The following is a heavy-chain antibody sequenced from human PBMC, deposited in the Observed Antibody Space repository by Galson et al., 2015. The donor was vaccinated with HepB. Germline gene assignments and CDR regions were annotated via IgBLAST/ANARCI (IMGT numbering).Heavy chain of an antibody. CDR2: IYTSGST. Sequence: TLSLTCTVSGGPISSGSYYWSWIRQPAGKGLEWIGRIYTSGSTNYNPSLKSRVTISVDTSKNQFSLKLSSVTAADTAVYYCARDPLDTAMVTSAPNDAFDIWGQGTMVTVSS. CDR3: ARDPLDTAMVTSAPNDAFDI. D-gene: IGHD5-18*01. V-gene: IGHV4-61*02. J-gene: IGHJ3*02. CDR1: GGPISSGSYY.